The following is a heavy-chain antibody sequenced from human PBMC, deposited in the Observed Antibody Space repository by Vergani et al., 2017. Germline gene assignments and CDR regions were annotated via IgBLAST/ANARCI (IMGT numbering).Heavy chain of an antibody. CDR3: ARQNPYGSAHVDF. D-gene: IGHD3-10*01. J-gene: IGHJ4*02. Sequence: QVDLQESGPGLVKSSETLSLNCAVSGYSVGSGYYWGWIRQPPGRGLAWIGCVHRNGNTYYTSSLRSRATISRDTSKNQFSLRLTSGTAADTAGYYCARQNPYGSAHVDFWGRGVLVTVSA. V-gene: IGHV4-38-2*01. CDR2: VHRNGNT. CDR1: GYSVGSGYY.